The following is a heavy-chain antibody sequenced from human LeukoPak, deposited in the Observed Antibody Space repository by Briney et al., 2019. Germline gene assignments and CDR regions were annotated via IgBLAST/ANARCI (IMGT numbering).Heavy chain of an antibody. J-gene: IGHJ4*02. Sequence: PGGSLRLSCTASGFPFSDYAMHWVRQAPGEGLEWVAGVSDSGSTTYSADSVKGRFTISRDDSKNTLYLHMNSLRVDDTAIYFCAQGYSSGWYLYWGQGSLVSVSS. CDR2: VSDSGSTT. CDR1: GFPFSDYA. V-gene: IGHV3-23*01. CDR3: AQGYSSGWYLY. D-gene: IGHD6-19*01.